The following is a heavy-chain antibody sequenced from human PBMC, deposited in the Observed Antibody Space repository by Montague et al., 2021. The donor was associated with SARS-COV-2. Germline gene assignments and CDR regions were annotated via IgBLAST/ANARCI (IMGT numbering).Heavy chain of an antibody. CDR1: GFTFSSYA. V-gene: IGHV3-30*04. D-gene: IGHD3-9*01. CDR2: ISYDGSNK. Sequence: SMILSCAASGFTFSSYAMHWVRQAPVKGLEWVAVISYDGSNKYYXDSVKGRFTISRDNSKNTLYLQMNSLRAEDTAVYYCAREGYDILTGYFHDAFDIWGQGTMVTVSS. J-gene: IGHJ3*02. CDR3: AREGYDILTGYFHDAFDI.